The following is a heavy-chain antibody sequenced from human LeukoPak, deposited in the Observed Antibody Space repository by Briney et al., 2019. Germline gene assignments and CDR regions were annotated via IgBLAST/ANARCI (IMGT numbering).Heavy chain of an antibody. J-gene: IGHJ4*02. V-gene: IGHV4-59*01. CDR1: GGSISSYY. CDR2: IYYSGST. D-gene: IGHD3-10*01. Sequence: PSETLSLTCTVSGGSISSYYWSWLRQPPGKGLEWIGYIYYSGSTNYNPSLKSRVTISVDTSKNQSSLKLSSVNAADTAMYYCARGLARFGENYFDSWGQGTLVTVSS. CDR3: ARGLARFGENYFDS.